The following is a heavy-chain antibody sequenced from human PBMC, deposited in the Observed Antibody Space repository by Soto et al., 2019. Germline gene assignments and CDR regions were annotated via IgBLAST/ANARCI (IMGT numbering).Heavy chain of an antibody. CDR2: IYYSGST. Sequence: PXDTLWLSCTASGDSISSGGYYWSLIRQHPGKGLEWIGYIYYSGSTYYNPSLKSRVTISVDTSKNQFSLKLSSVTAADTAVYYCARGVQGSGYYYYYYYGMDVWGQGTTVTVSS. J-gene: IGHJ6*02. V-gene: IGHV4-31*03. CDR3: ARGVQGSGYYYYYYYGMDV. D-gene: IGHD3-22*01. CDR1: GDSISSGGYY.